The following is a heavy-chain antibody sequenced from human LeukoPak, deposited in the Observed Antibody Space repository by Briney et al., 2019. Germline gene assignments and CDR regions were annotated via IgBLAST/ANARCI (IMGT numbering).Heavy chain of an antibody. Sequence: GGSLRLSCAASGFTVSSNYMSWVRQAPGKGLEWVSLISGDGGSTYYADSVKGRFTISRDNSKNSLYLQMNSLRTEDTALYYCAKSPFSSGFYFDYWGQGTLVTVSS. CDR2: ISGDGGST. CDR1: GFTVSSNY. J-gene: IGHJ4*02. V-gene: IGHV3-43*02. CDR3: AKSPFSSGFYFDY. D-gene: IGHD3-22*01.